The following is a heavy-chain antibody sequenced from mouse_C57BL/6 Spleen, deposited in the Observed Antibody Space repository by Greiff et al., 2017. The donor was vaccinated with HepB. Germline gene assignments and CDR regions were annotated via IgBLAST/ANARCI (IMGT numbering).Heavy chain of an antibody. CDR3: ARSGGDGYAMDY. CDR1: GYAFSSSW. J-gene: IGHJ4*01. CDR2: IYPGDGDT. V-gene: IGHV1-82*01. Sequence: VQLQQSGPELVKPGASVKISCKASGYAFSSSWMNWVKQRPGKGLEWIGRIYPGDGDTNYNGKFKGKATLTADKSSSTAYMQLSSLTSEDSAVYFCARSGGDGYAMDYWGQGTSVTVSS. D-gene: IGHD3-1*01.